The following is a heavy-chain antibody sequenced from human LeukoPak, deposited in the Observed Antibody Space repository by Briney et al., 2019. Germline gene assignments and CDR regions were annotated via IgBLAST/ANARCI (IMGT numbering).Heavy chain of an antibody. CDR1: GYTFTGYY. CDR3: ARPPNYYGSGFDP. Sequence: GASVKVSCKASGYTFTGYYMHWVRQAPGQGLEWMGWINPNSGGTNYAQKFQGRVTMTRDTSISTAYMELSRLRSDDTAVYYCARPPNYYGSGFDPWGQGTLVTVSS. D-gene: IGHD3-10*01. J-gene: IGHJ5*02. V-gene: IGHV1-2*02. CDR2: INPNSGGT.